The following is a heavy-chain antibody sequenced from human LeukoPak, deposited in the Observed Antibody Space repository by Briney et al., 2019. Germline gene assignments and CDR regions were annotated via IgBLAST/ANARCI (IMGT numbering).Heavy chain of an antibody. J-gene: IGHJ6*03. CDR1: GFTFTSYT. Sequence: PGGSLRLSCAASGFTFTSYTMNWVRQAPGKGLEWVSSISSRSTYIYYADSVKGRFTISRDNAKNSLYLQMNGLRAEDTAVYYCAKDRGPRFLYMAVWGKGTTVTVSS. D-gene: IGHD3-10*01. V-gene: IGHV3-21*01. CDR2: ISSRSTYI. CDR3: AKDRGPRFLYMAV.